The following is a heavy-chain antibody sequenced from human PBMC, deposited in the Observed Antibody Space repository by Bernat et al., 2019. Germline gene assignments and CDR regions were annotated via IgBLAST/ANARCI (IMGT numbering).Heavy chain of an antibody. CDR2: IRSKADNYAT. J-gene: IGHJ5*02. CDR1: GFTLSGSS. Sequence: EVQLVESGGGLVQPGGSLKLSCAASGFTLSGSSIHWVRQASGKGLEWVGRIRSKADNYATSYGASVKGRFTISRDDSKNTAYLQMNSLKTEDTAVYYCPCNINHLNERFDPWGQGTLVTVSS. CDR3: PCNINHLNERFDP. D-gene: IGHD2/OR15-2a*01. V-gene: IGHV3-73*01.